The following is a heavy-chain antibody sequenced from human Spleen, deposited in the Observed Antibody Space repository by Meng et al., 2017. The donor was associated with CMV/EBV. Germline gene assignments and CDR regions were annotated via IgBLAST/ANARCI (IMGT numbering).Heavy chain of an antibody. CDR3: VKGGGERVTFDAMDV. CDR2: MSGNTGFI. D-gene: IGHD2-21*02. Sequence: SCAASGFTFEDFAMHWVRQTPGEGLEWLSGMSGNTGFIGYADSVKGRFTISRDNAKKTLSLQMDTLRSEDTALYYCVKGGGERVTFDAMDVWGQGTTVTVSS. J-gene: IGHJ6*02. V-gene: IGHV3-9*01. CDR1: GFTFEDFA.